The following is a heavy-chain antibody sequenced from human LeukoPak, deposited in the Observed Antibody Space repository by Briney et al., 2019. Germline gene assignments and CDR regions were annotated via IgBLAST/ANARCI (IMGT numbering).Heavy chain of an antibody. D-gene: IGHD6-13*01. CDR1: GYNFTGYY. CDR2: INPNSGGT. CDR3: AREAAAAGENYFDY. Sequence: ASVKVSCKASGYNFTGYYMHWVRQAPGQGLEWMGWINPNSGGTNYAQKFQGRVTMTRDMSISTAYMELGRLRSDDTAVYYCAREAAAAGENYFDYWGQGTLVTVSS. V-gene: IGHV1-2*02. J-gene: IGHJ4*02.